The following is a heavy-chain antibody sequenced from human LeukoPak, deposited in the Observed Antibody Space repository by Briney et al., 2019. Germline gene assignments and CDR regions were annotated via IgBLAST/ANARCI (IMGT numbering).Heavy chain of an antibody. J-gene: IGHJ4*02. CDR2: ISGSGGRT. CDR1: GFTFSSYA. D-gene: IGHD1-26*01. V-gene: IGHV3-23*01. Sequence: PGGSLRLSCAASGFTFSSYAMSWVRQAPGKGLEWVSAISGSGGRTYHADTVKGRFTISRDNSTNTLYLQMNSLRAEDTAVYYCAKGGESYRTGLDYWGQGTLVTVSS. CDR3: AKGGESYRTGLDY.